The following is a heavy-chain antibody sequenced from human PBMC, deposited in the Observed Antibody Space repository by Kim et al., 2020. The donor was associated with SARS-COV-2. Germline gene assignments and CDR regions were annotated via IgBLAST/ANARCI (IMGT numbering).Heavy chain of an antibody. CDR3: ARASVYGDYEGYAFDI. CDR2: MNPNSGNT. CDR1: GYTFTSYD. V-gene: IGHV1-8*01. Sequence: ASVKVSCKASGYTFTSYDINWVRQATGQGLEWMGWMNPNSGNTGYAQKFQGRVTMTRNTSISTAYMELSSLRSEDTAVYYCARASVYGDYEGYAFDIWGQGTMVTVSS. J-gene: IGHJ3*02. D-gene: IGHD4-17*01.